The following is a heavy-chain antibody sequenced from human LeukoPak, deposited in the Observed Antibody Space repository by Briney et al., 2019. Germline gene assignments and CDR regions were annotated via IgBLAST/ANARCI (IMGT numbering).Heavy chain of an antibody. CDR2: ISGSGDST. CDR3: AKSYGSESYSKYFFDY. D-gene: IGHD3-10*01. V-gene: IGHV3-23*01. CDR1: GFTFRNFA. Sequence: PGGSLRLSCAASGFTFRNFAMSWVRQAPGKGLEWVSTISGSGDSTFYAASVKGRFTIARANSKNTLYLQMSSLRVEDTAVYYCAKSYGSESYSKYFFDYWGQGTLVTVSS. J-gene: IGHJ4*02.